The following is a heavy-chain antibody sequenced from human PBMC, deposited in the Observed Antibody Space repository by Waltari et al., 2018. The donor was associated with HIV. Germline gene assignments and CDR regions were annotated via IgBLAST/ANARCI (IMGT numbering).Heavy chain of an antibody. D-gene: IGHD3-10*01. CDR1: GGTFSSYA. CDR3: AREFRSTMVRGVITSYYFDY. Sequence: QVQLVQSGAEVKKPGSSVKVSCKASGGTFSSYAISWVRQPPGQGLAWMGGIIPIFGTANYAQKFQGRVTITADESTSTAYMELSSLRSEDTAVYYCAREFRSTMVRGVITSYYFDYWGQGTLVTVSS. J-gene: IGHJ4*02. CDR2: IIPIFGTA. V-gene: IGHV1-69*01.